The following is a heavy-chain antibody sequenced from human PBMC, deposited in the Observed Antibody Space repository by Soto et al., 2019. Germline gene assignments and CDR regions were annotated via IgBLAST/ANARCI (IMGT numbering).Heavy chain of an antibody. CDR1: GFTFSNAW. D-gene: IGHD2-15*01. CDR3: TTDPCYPRSYGMDV. J-gene: IGHJ6*02. Sequence: GGSLRLSCAASGFTFSNAWMNCVRPAPWKGLEWVGRIKSKTDGGTTDYAAPVKGRFTISRDDSKNTLYLQMNSLKTEDTAVYYCTTDPCYPRSYGMDVRGQGTTVTVSS. CDR2: IKSKTDGGTT. V-gene: IGHV3-15*07.